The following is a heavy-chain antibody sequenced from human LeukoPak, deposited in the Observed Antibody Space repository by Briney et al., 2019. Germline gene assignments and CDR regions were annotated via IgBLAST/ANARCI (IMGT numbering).Heavy chain of an antibody. CDR1: QFTFINYS. V-gene: IGHV3-21*01. CDR3: ARDGSFWSGFHAFDL. D-gene: IGHD3-3*01. J-gene: IGHJ3*01. CDR2: ISSGSSYI. Sequence: IPGGSLRLSCAASQFTFINYSMNWVRQAPGKGLEWVSSISSGSSYIYYADSVEGRFTISRDNAKKSLYLEMSSLRAEDTAVYYCARDGSFWSGFHAFDLWGQGTVVTVSS.